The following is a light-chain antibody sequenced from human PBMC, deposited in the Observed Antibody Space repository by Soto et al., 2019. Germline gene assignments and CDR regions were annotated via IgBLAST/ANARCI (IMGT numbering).Light chain of an antibody. CDR2: GAS. J-gene: IGKJ1*01. CDR3: QQYGSSPRSGT. Sequence: EIVLTQSPGTLSLTPGERATLSCRASQSASGSYLAWYQQKPGQAPRLLIYGASSRATGIPDRFSGSGFGIDFTLTISRLEAEDFAVYDCQQYGSSPRSGTFGQGTKVDI. CDR1: QSASGSY. V-gene: IGKV3-20*01.